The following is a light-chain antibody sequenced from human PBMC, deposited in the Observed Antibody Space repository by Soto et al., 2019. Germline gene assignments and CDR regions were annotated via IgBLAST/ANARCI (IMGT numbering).Light chain of an antibody. CDR1: LTVSSNY. CDR3: QQYDTSPIT. Sequence: PGEVASLSCKASLTVSSNYLAWYQQKPGQAPRLLMYGASSRATGIPDRFSGSGSGTDFTLTITPLEPEDFVVYFCQQYDTSPITFGHGTRLEIK. J-gene: IGKJ5*01. CDR2: GAS. V-gene: IGKV3-20*01.